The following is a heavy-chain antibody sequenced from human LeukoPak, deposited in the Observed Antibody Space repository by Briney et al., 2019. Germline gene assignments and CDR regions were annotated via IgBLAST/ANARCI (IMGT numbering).Heavy chain of an antibody. Sequence: GGSLRLSCAASGFTFSSYAMSWVRQAPGKGLEWVSAISGSRGNTYYADSVKGRFTISRDNSKNTLYLEVISLTAEDTAVYYCAKDDAWLRFGEWSQGTLVTVSS. CDR2: ISGSRGNT. CDR1: GFTFSSYA. CDR3: AKDDAWLRFGE. V-gene: IGHV3-23*01. J-gene: IGHJ4*02. D-gene: IGHD3-10*01.